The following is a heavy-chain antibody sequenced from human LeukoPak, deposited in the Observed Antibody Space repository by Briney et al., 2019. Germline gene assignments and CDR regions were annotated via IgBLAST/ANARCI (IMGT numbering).Heavy chain of an antibody. V-gene: IGHV3-53*01. Sequence: TGGSLRLSCAASGVTVSNNFMSWVRQAPGKGLEWVSVIYGGGSTYYADSVKGRFTISRDTSKNTLYLQMNSLRAEDTAVYYCAREERYNWNDDYWGQGTLVTVSS. D-gene: IGHD1-1*01. CDR1: GVTVSNNF. J-gene: IGHJ4*02. CDR2: IYGGGST. CDR3: AREERYNWNDDY.